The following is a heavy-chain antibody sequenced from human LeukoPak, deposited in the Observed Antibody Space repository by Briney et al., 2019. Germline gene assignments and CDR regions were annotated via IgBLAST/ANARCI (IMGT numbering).Heavy chain of an antibody. CDR2: IIDTGST. J-gene: IGHJ4*02. D-gene: IGHD3-22*01. CDR1: GGSFSGYY. CDR3: ARGRANTMIVVVITTGFDY. Sequence: KPSETLSLTCAVHGGSFSGYYWTWIRQPPGKGLEWIGEIIDTGSTKYTSSLKSRVTISVDTSKNQFSLKLSSVTAADTAVYYCARGRANTMIVVVITTGFDYWGQGTLVTVSS. V-gene: IGHV4-34*01.